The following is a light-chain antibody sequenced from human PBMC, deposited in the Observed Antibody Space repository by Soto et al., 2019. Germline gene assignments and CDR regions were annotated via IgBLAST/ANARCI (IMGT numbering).Light chain of an antibody. V-gene: IGKV3-11*01. Sequence: EIVLTQSPATLSLSPGERATLSCRASQSVSSYLAWYQQKPGQAPRLLIYDASNRATGIPARFSGSGSGTDFTVTICSLEPEDFAVYYCQQRSNWTITVGQGTRLEIK. CDR3: QQRSNWTIT. CDR1: QSVSSY. CDR2: DAS. J-gene: IGKJ5*01.